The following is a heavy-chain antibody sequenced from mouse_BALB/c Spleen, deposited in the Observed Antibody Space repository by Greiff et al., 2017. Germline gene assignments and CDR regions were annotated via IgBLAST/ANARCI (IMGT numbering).Heavy chain of an antibody. Sequence: EVKLLESGPELVKPGASVKVSCKASGYAFTSYNMYWVKQSHGKSLEWIGYIDPYNGGTSYNQKFKGKATLTVDKSSRTAYMHLNSLTSEDSAVYYCARSYYTGGQGTLVTVSA. V-gene: IGHV1S135*01. CDR1: GYAFTSYN. J-gene: IGHJ3*01. D-gene: IGHD2-12*01. CDR2: IDPYNGGT. CDR3: ARSYYT.